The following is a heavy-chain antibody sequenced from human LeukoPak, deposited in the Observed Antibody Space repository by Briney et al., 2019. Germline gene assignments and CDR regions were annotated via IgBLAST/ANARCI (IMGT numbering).Heavy chain of an antibody. CDR1: RFTFSSYW. CDR3: ARDPHDFWSGQYYFDS. J-gene: IGHJ4*02. V-gene: IGHV3-7*01. CDR2: INQDGSAK. Sequence: GGSLRLSCAASRFTFSSYWMSWVRQAPGKGLEWVANINQDGSAKYYVDSVKGRFTTSRDNAKNSLYLQMNSLRAEDTAVYYCARDPHDFWSGQYYFDSWGQGTLVTVSS. D-gene: IGHD3-3*01.